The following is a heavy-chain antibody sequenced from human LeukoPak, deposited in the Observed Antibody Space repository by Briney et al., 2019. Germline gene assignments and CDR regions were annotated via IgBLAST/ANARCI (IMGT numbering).Heavy chain of an antibody. J-gene: IGHJ4*02. CDR1: GITVSSYW. Sequence: PGGSLRLSCAASGITVSSYWMHWVRQAPGKGLVWVSRINSDGSSTTYADSVKGRFTISRDNGKNTLYLQMNSLRAEDTAVYYCARSINWGSYYWGQGTLVTVSS. V-gene: IGHV3-74*01. D-gene: IGHD7-27*01. CDR2: INSDGSST. CDR3: ARSINWGSYY.